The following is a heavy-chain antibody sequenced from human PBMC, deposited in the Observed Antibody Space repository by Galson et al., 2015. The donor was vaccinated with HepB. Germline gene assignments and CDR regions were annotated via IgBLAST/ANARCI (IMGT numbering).Heavy chain of an antibody. Sequence: SLRLSCAASGFAFSIYSMSWVRQAPGKGLEWVSAIGGSGGATYYADSVKGRFTISRDNSKNTLYLQMDSLRAEDTAIYYCARDSSRGNIAVAGSRGDYWGQGTLVTVSS. CDR3: ARDSSRGNIAVAGSRGDY. CDR2: IGGSGGAT. J-gene: IGHJ4*02. D-gene: IGHD6-19*01. V-gene: IGHV3-23*01. CDR1: GFAFSIYS.